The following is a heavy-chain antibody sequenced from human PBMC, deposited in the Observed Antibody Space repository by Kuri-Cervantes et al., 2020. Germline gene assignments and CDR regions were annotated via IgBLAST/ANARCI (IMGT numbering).Heavy chain of an antibody. CDR1: GGTFTSYY. CDR3: ARGIRVKLMDV. J-gene: IGHJ6*02. Sequence: ASVKVSCKAAGGTFTSYYMHWVRQAPGQGLEWMGIINPSGGSTSYAQKFQGRVTMTRDTSTSTVYMELSSLRSEDTAVYYCARGIRVKLMDVWGQGTTVTVSS. V-gene: IGHV1-46*01. D-gene: IGHD3-10*01. CDR2: INPSGGST.